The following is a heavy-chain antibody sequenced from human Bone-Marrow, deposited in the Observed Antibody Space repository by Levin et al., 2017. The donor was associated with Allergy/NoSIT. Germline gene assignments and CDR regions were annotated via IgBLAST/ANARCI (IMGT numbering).Heavy chain of an antibody. CDR3: AKDGYCSGGACPGWIDP. CDR2: ISYDGLNA. J-gene: IGHJ5*02. CDR1: GFAFQSYT. V-gene: IGHV3-30*18. D-gene: IGHD2-15*01. Sequence: GGSLRLSCAASGFAFQSYTMHWVRQAPGKGLEWVALISYDGLNAYYADSVKGRFTISRDNSKNTLFLQMDSLRADDTAVYHCAKDGYCSGGACPGWIDPWGQGTLVSVSS.